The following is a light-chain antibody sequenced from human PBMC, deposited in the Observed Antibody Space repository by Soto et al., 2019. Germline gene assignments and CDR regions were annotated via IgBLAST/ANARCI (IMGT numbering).Light chain of an antibody. CDR1: SSDIGTYDY. CDR3: TSYTGDDFTFV. Sequence: QSALTQPPSAFGSLGQSVTISCTGTSSDIGTYDYVSWYQQHPGRAPKLIIFEVSKRPSGVPDRFSGSKSGNTASLIVSGLQPDDEAEYHCTSYTGDDFTFVFGTGTKVTVL. V-gene: IGLV2-8*01. CDR2: EVS. J-gene: IGLJ1*01.